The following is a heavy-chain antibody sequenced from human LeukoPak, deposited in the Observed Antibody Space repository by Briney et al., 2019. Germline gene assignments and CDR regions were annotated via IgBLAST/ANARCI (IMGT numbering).Heavy chain of an antibody. CDR1: GGSISSGDYY. CDR3: ARRTDTPNYLDS. CDR2: IYYSGST. D-gene: IGHD1-1*01. J-gene: IGHJ4*02. V-gene: IGHV4-30-4*01. Sequence: PSQTLSLTCTVSGGSISSGDYYWSWIRQPPGKGLEWIGYIYYSGSTYYNPSLKSRVTISVDTSKNQFSLKLSSVTAADTAVYYCARRTDTPNYLDSWDQGTLVTVSS.